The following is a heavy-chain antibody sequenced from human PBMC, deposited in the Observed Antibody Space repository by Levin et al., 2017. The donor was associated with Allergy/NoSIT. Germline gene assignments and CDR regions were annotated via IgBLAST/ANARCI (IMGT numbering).Heavy chain of an antibody. J-gene: IGHJ5*02. CDR2: IDPSDSYT. D-gene: IGHD2-15*01. V-gene: IGHV5-10-1*01. CDR3: ARYAVAAYSWFDP. Sequence: RGESLKISCKGSGYSFTSYWISWVRQMPGKGLEWMGRIDPSDSYTNYSPSFQGHVTISADKSISTAYLQWSSLKASDTAMYYCARYAVAAYSWFDPWGQGTLVTVSS. CDR1: GYSFTSYW.